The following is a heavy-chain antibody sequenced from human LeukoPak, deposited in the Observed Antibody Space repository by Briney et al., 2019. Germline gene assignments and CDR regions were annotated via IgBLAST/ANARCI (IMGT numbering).Heavy chain of an antibody. J-gene: IGHJ4*02. CDR1: GFTYDDYA. Sequence: GGSLRLSCAASGFTYDDYAMHWVRQAPGRGLEWVSGISWNSGTRGYADSVKGRFTITRDNAKNSLYLQMNSLRAEDTALYYCAKGLVGATGQLGDYWGQGTLVTVSS. CDR2: ISWNSGTR. V-gene: IGHV3-9*01. CDR3: AKGLVGATGQLGDY. D-gene: IGHD1-26*01.